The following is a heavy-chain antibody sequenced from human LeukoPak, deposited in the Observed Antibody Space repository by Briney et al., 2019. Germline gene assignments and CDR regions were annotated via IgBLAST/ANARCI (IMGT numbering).Heavy chain of an antibody. J-gene: IGHJ4*02. CDR3: TTRSLYSSGWYPVDY. D-gene: IGHD6-19*01. V-gene: IGHV3-15*01. Sequence: GGSLRLSCAASGFTFSNAWMSWVRQAPGKGPEWVGRIKSKTDGGTTDYAAPVKGRFTISRDDSKNTLYLQMNSLKTEDTAVYYCTTRSLYSSGWYPVDYWGQGTLVTVSS. CDR1: GFTFSNAW. CDR2: IKSKTDGGTT.